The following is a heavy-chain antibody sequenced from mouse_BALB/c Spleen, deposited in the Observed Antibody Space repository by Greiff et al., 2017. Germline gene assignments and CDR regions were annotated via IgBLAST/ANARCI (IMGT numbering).Heavy chain of an antibody. V-gene: IGHV5-6*01. CDR2: ISSGGSYT. J-gene: IGHJ4*01. CDR1: GFTFSSYG. CDR3: ARHETTARIHYYAMDY. Sequence: EVQLVESGGDLVKPGGSLKLSCAASGFTFSSYGMSWVRQTPDKRLEWVATISSGGSYTYYPDSVKGRFTISRDNAKNTLYLQMSSLKSEDTAMYYCARHETTARIHYYAMDYWGQGTSVTVSS. D-gene: IGHD1-2*01.